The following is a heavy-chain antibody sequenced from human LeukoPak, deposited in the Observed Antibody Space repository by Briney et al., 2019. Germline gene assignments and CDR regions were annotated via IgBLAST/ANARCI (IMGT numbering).Heavy chain of an antibody. J-gene: IGHJ4*02. D-gene: IGHD1-26*01. Sequence: ASVKVSCKASGYTFTGYYMHWVRQAPGQGLEWMGWINPNSGGTNYAQKFQGRVTMTRDTSISTAYMEMSRLTSDDTAVYYCARGAVRVVGYFDYWGRGTLVTVSS. CDR3: ARGAVRVVGYFDY. CDR1: GYTFTGYY. V-gene: IGHV1-2*02. CDR2: INPNSGGT.